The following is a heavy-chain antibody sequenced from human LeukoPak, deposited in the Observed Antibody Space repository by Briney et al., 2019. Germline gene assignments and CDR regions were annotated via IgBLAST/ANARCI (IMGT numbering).Heavy chain of an antibody. V-gene: IGHV3-7*03. CDR2: IKQDGSEK. Sequence: GGSLRLSCAASGFTFSSYWMSWVRQAPGKGLEWVANIKQDGSEKYYVDSVKGRFTISRDNSKNTLYLQMDSLRAEDSAVYYCANEIRPNDYWGQGTLVTVSS. J-gene: IGHJ4*02. CDR3: ANEIRPNDY. CDR1: GFTFSSYW. D-gene: IGHD4-17*01.